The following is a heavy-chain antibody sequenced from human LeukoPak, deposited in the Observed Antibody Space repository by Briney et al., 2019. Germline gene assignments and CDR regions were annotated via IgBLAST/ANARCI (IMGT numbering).Heavy chain of an antibody. Sequence: PGGSLRLSCAASGFTFSSYAMSWVRQAPGKGLEWVSAISGSGGSTYYADSVKGRFTISRDNSKDTLYLQMNSLRAEDTAVYYCAKRPSDYGDYVSYFDYWGQGTLVTV. D-gene: IGHD4-17*01. CDR2: ISGSGGST. J-gene: IGHJ4*02. CDR1: GFTFSSYA. V-gene: IGHV3-23*01. CDR3: AKRPSDYGDYVSYFDY.